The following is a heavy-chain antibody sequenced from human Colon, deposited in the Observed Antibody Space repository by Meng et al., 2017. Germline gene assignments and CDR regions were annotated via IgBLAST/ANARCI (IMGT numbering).Heavy chain of an antibody. CDR2: SNPTDDWT. CDR1: GYPFTSYY. D-gene: IGHD6-13*01. CDR3: ARDAVAAEGMEDFDY. Sequence: QVQLVQAGAEVKRPVASVKISCKTSGYPFTSYYIHWVRQAPGQGLEWMALSNPTDDWTNYAQKFQGRVSMTSDWSTSTVYLEVRSLRYEDTAIYYCARDAVAAEGMEDFDYWGQGTLVTVSS. J-gene: IGHJ4*02. V-gene: IGHV1-46*01.